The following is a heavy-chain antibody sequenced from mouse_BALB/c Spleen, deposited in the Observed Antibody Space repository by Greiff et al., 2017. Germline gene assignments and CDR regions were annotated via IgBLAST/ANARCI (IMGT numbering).Heavy chain of an antibody. CDR2: INPSTGYT. Sequence: VQLQQSGAELAKPGASVKMSCKASGYTFTSYWMHWVKQRPGQGLEWIGYINPSTGYTEYNQKFKDKATLTADKSSSTAYMQLSSLTSEDSAVYYCARGSFSAAVVPDYWGQGTTLTVSS. CDR3: ARGSFSAAVVPDY. V-gene: IGHV1-7*01. D-gene: IGHD1-1*01. CDR1: GYTFTSYW. J-gene: IGHJ2*01.